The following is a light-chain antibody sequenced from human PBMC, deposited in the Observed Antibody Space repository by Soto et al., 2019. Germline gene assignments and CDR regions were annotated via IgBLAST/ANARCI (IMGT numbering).Light chain of an antibody. J-gene: IGKJ1*01. CDR2: GAS. Sequence: EIVMTQSPATLSLSPGERATLSCRASQSVSSNLAGYQQKPGQAPTLLIYGASTRATGILARFSGSGSGTEFTLTISSRQSEDFAVYYCQQYNNWPSRGTFGQGTKVEIK. V-gene: IGKV3-15*01. CDR1: QSVSSN. CDR3: QQYNNWPSRGT.